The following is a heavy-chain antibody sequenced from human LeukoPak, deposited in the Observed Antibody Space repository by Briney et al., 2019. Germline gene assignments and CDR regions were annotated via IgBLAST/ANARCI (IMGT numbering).Heavy chain of an antibody. Sequence: SETLSLTCTVSGGSISSYYWSWIRQPPGKGLEWIGYIYYSGSTNYNPSLKSRVTISVDTSKNQFSLKLSSVTAADTAVYYCARDYCSGGSCYPYWFDPWGQGTLVTVSS. CDR1: GGSISSYY. V-gene: IGHV4-59*01. J-gene: IGHJ5*02. CDR3: ARDYCSGGSCYPYWFDP. CDR2: IYYSGST. D-gene: IGHD2-15*01.